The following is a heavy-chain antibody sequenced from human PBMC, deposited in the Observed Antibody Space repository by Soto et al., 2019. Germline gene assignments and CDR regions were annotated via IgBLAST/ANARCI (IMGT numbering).Heavy chain of an antibody. CDR3: AKDQGSSWYYYYYYYGMDV. J-gene: IGHJ6*02. V-gene: IGHV3-30*18. D-gene: IGHD6-13*01. CDR2: ISYDGSNK. CDR1: GFTFSSYG. Sequence: VGSLRLSCAASGFTFSSYGMHWVRQAPGKGLEWVAVISYDGSNKYYADSVKGRFTISRDNSKNTLYLQMNSLRAEDTAVYYCAKDQGSSWYYYYYYYGMDVWGQGTTVTVSS.